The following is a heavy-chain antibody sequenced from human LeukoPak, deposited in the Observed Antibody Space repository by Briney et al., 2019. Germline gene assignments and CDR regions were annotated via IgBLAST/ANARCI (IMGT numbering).Heavy chain of an antibody. Sequence: PSETLSLTCTVSGGSISSYYWSWIRQPPGKGLEWIGYIYYSGSTNYNPSLKSRVTISVDTSKNQFSLKLSSVTAVDTAVYYCARVAGSIGFYFFDYWGQGTLVTVSS. D-gene: IGHD3-22*01. CDR2: IYYSGST. V-gene: IGHV4-59*01. CDR3: ARVAGSIGFYFFDY. CDR1: GGSISSYY. J-gene: IGHJ4*02.